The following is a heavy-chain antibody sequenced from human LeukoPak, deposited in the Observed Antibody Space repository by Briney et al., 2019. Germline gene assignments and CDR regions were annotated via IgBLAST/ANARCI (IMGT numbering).Heavy chain of an antibody. D-gene: IGHD4-17*01. V-gene: IGHV1-18*01. CDR2: ISAYSGNS. Sequence: ASVKVSCKASGYTFTTYGISWVRQAPGQGLEWMGWISAYSGNSSYSQKLQGRVTMTTDTSTSTAYMELRSLRSDDTAVYYCARSVKAAPYYFDYGGQGPLVTVSS. CDR3: ARSVKAAPYYFDY. CDR1: GYTFTTYG. J-gene: IGHJ4*02.